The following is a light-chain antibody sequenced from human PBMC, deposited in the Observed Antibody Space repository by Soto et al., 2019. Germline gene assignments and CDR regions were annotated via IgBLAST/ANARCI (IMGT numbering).Light chain of an antibody. CDR3: SSYTSSSTPGVV. CDR1: SSDVGGYNY. V-gene: IGLV2-14*01. Sequence: QSALTQPASVSGSPGQSITISCTGTSSDVGGYNYVSWYQRHPGKAPKLMIYEVSNRPSGVSNRFSGSKSGNTASLTISGLQAEDEAEYYFSSYTSSSTPGVVFGTGTKLTVL. J-gene: IGLJ1*01. CDR2: EVS.